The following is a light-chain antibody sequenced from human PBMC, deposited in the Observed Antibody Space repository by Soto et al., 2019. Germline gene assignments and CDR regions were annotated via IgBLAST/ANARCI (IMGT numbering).Light chain of an antibody. CDR2: DAS. CDR3: QQYDNFVLT. J-gene: IGKJ4*01. Sequence: DIQMTQSPSSLSASVGDRVSITCQASQDIANFLNWYQQKPGKAPKLLIYDASNLKTGVPSRFSGSGSGTDFTLTISSLQPDDIATYYCQQYDNFVLTFGGGTKVEIK. CDR1: QDIANF. V-gene: IGKV1-33*01.